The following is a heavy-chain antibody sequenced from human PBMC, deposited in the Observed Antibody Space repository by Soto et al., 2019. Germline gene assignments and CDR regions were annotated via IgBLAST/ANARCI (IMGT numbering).Heavy chain of an antibody. Sequence: QLQLQESGPGLVKPSETLSLTCTVSGGSISSSSYYWGWIRQPPGKGLEWIGSIYYSGSTYYNPSLKSRVTISVDTSKNQFSLKLSSVTAADTAVYYCAGNYDSSGYYYYWGQGTLVTVSS. J-gene: IGHJ4*02. V-gene: IGHV4-39*01. CDR3: AGNYDSSGYYYY. D-gene: IGHD3-22*01. CDR1: GGSISSSSYY. CDR2: IYYSGST.